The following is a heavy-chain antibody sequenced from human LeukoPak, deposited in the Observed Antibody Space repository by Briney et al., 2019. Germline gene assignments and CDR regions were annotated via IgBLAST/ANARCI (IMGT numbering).Heavy chain of an antibody. V-gene: IGHV1-18*01. Sequence: GASVKVSCKASGYTFTSYGISWVRQAPGQGLEWMGWISAYNGNTNYAQKFQGRVTMTRDTSISTAYMELSRLRSDDTAVYYCARDHSGSYSNPYFDYWGQGTLVTVSS. CDR2: ISAYNGNT. J-gene: IGHJ4*02. D-gene: IGHD3-10*01. CDR1: GYTFTSYG. CDR3: ARDHSGSYSNPYFDY.